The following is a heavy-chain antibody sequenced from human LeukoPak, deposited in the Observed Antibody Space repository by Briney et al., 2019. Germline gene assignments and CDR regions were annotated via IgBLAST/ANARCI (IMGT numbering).Heavy chain of an antibody. CDR2: IIPIFGTA. CDR3: ARGPGRYSSSLFFWY. Sequence: SVKVSCKASGGTFSSYAISWVRQAPGQGLEWMGGIIPIFGTANYAQKFQGRVTITTDESTSTAYMELSSLRSEDTAVYYCARGPGRYSSSLFFWYWGQGTLVTVSS. D-gene: IGHD6-13*01. V-gene: IGHV1-69*05. CDR1: GGTFSSYA. J-gene: IGHJ4*02.